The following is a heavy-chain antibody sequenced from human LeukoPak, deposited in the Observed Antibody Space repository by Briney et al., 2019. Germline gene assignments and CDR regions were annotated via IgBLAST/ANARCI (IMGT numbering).Heavy chain of an antibody. CDR3: ARDWEYQLIAY. D-gene: IGHD2-2*01. Sequence: GASVKVSCKASGYTFTGYALHWVRQAPGQRLEWMGWINGGSGNTKYSQNFQGRVTITRDTSASTAYLELSSLRSEDTAVYYCARDWEYQLIAYWGQGTLVTVSS. J-gene: IGHJ4*02. CDR2: INGGSGNT. V-gene: IGHV1-3*01. CDR1: GYTFTGYA.